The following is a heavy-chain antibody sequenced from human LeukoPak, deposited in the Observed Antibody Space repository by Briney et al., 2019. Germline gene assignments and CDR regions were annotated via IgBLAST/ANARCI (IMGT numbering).Heavy chain of an antibody. CDR1: GYTFGSYG. Sequence: GASVKVSCKASGYTFGSYGISWVRQAPGQGLEWMGWISAYNGNTNYRQKLQGRVTMSTDTSTSTAYMDLRSLTSDDTAIYYCARAPRGSKYSSSWRHAFDIWGQGTMVTVSS. J-gene: IGHJ3*02. CDR2: ISAYNGNT. V-gene: IGHV1-18*01. D-gene: IGHD6-13*01. CDR3: ARAPRGSKYSSSWRHAFDI.